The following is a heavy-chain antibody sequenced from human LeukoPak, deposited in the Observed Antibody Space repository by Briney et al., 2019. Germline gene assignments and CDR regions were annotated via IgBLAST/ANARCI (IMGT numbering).Heavy chain of an antibody. V-gene: IGHV1-46*01. D-gene: IGHD3-22*01. Sequence: ASVKVSCKASGYTFTSYYMHWVRQAPGQGLEWMGIINPSGGSTSYAQKFQGRVTMTRDMSTSAVYMELSSLRSEDTAVYYCARDKLTMTGWFDPWGQGTLVTVSS. CDR3: ARDKLTMTGWFDP. CDR2: INPSGGST. CDR1: GYTFTSYY. J-gene: IGHJ5*02.